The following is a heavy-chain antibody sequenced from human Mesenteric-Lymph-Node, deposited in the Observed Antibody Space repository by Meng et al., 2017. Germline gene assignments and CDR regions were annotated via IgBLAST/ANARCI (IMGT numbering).Heavy chain of an antibody. Sequence: EVQLVESGGGLVKPGGSLRLSCAASRFTFSSYSMNWVRQAPGKGLEWVSSITSSGRYMYYADSVKGRFTISRDNAKNSLYLQMNSLRVEDTAVYYCASNGGGSDYWGQGTLVTVSS. V-gene: IGHV3-21*01. CDR3: ASNGGGSDY. CDR1: RFTFSSYS. J-gene: IGHJ4*02. D-gene: IGHD4-23*01. CDR2: ITSSGRYM.